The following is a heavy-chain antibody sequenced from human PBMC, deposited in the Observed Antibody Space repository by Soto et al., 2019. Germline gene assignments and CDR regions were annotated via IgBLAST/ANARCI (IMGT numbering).Heavy chain of an antibody. D-gene: IGHD1-26*01. Sequence: PGGSLRLSCAASGYTCSGAWLSWVRQAPGKGLEWVGRIKSKIDGETIDYAAPVKGRFTISRDDSENTLYLQLDSLKTEDAAVYFCATDRWGSGAYRFDFWGQGTLVTVSS. V-gene: IGHV3-15*01. CDR2: IKSKIDGETI. CDR1: GYTCSGAW. CDR3: ATDRWGSGAYRFDF. J-gene: IGHJ4*02.